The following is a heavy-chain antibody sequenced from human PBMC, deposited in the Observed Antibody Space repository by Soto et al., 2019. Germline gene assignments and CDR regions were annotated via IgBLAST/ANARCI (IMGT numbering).Heavy chain of an antibody. CDR3: ARDAEYNWNYWGTTYYFDY. V-gene: IGHV3-21*01. J-gene: IGHJ4*02. CDR2: ISSSSSYI. Sequence: GGSLRLSCAASGFTFSSYSMNWVRQAPGKGLEWVSSISSSSSYIYYADSVKGRFTISRDNAKNSLYLQMNSLRAEDTAVYYCARDAEYNWNYWGTTYYFDYWGQGTLVTVSS. CDR1: GFTFSSYS. D-gene: IGHD1-7*01.